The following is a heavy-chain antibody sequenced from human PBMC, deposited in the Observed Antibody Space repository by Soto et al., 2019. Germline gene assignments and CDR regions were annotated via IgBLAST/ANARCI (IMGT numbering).Heavy chain of an antibody. CDR3: AHGGYNSGWYWGDDAFDI. CDR2: IYWDDDK. Sequence: QITLKESGPTLVKPTQTLTLTCTFSGFSLSTSGVGVGWIRQPPGRALEWLALIYWDDDKRYSPSLKSILTITKDTSNNQVVLTMTNMDPVDTATYYCAHGGYNSGWYWGDDAFDIWGQGTMVTVSS. J-gene: IGHJ3*02. D-gene: IGHD6-19*01. V-gene: IGHV2-5*02. CDR1: GFSLSTSGVG.